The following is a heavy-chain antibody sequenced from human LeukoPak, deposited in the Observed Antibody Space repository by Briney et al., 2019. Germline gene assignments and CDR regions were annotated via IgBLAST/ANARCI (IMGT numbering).Heavy chain of an antibody. J-gene: IGHJ2*01. CDR2: IYYSRST. CDR1: GGSISSYY. V-gene: IGHV4-59*01. Sequence: SETLSLTCTVSGGSISSYYWSWIRQPPGKGLEWIGFIYYSRSTNSNPSLKSRVAISVDTSKNQFSLKLNSVTAADTAVYYCARGIEYSYGLYWYFDLWGRGTLVTVSS. D-gene: IGHD5-18*01. CDR3: ARGIEYSYGLYWYFDL.